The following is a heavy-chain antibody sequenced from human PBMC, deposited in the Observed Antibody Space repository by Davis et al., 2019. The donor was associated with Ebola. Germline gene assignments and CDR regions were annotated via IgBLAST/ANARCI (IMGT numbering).Heavy chain of an antibody. D-gene: IGHD2-2*01. CDR2: IYPGDSDT. V-gene: IGHV5-51*01. Sequence: GESLKISCKGSGYSFTSYWIGWVRQMPGKGLEWMGIIYPGDSDTRYSPSFQGQVTISADKSISTAYLQWSSLKASGTAMYYCARQIGYCSSTSCSYYYYGMDVWGQGTTVTVSS. CDR1: GYSFTSYW. J-gene: IGHJ6*02. CDR3: ARQIGYCSSTSCSYYYYGMDV.